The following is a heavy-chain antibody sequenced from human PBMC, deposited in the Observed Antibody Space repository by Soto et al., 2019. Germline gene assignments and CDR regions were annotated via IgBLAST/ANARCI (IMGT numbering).Heavy chain of an antibody. Sequence: XXTLSLPFTVSGGSISSYYWCWIRRPPGKGLEWIGSIYYSGSTYYNPSLKSRVTISVDTSKNQFSLKLTSVTAADTAVYYCARRWGYSFDYWGQGTLVTVSS. CDR1: GGSISSYY. CDR2: IYYSGST. J-gene: IGHJ4*02. V-gene: IGHV4-39*01. D-gene: IGHD7-27*01. CDR3: ARRWGYSFDY.